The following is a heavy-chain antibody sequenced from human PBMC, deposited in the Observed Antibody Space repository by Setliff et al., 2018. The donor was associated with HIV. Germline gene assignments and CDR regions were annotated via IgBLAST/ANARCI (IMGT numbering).Heavy chain of an antibody. CDR1: GYTFTSYG. D-gene: IGHD6-19*01. CDR2: ISAYNGNT. J-gene: IGHJ4*02. Sequence: ASVKVSCKASGYTFTSYGITWVRQAPGQGLDWMGWISAYNGNTNYAQKFQGRVTITADESTSTAYMELSSLRSEDTAVYYCARRSRIAVAGRGYFDYWGQGTLVTVSS. V-gene: IGHV1-18*01. CDR3: ARRSRIAVAGRGYFDY.